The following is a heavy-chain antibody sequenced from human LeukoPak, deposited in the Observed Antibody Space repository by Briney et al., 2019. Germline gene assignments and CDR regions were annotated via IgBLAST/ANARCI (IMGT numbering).Heavy chain of an antibody. J-gene: IGHJ4*02. CDR2: IRDKTYNYAT. Sequence: GGSLRLSCAASGLTFSGSTMHWVRQASGKGLAWVGHIRDKTYNYATAYAASVKGRFTISRDDSKNTAYLQMNSLKTEDTAVYYCSRHETLPGDYWGQGTLVTVSS. CDR3: SRHETLPGDY. V-gene: IGHV3-73*01. CDR1: GLTFSGST. D-gene: IGHD2-21*02.